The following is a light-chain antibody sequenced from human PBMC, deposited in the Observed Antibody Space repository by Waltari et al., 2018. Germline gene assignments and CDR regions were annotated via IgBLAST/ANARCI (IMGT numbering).Light chain of an antibody. CDR2: QDT. V-gene: IGLV3-1*01. CDR1: KLGDKY. CDR3: QAWDSNSYV. J-gene: IGLJ1*01. Sequence: SYELTQPPSVSVSPGQTASITCSGDKLGDKYACWYQQKPGQSPVVVIYQDTKRPSGITERFSGSNSGNTATLTISETQAMDEADYYCQAWDSNSYVFGTGTKVTVL.